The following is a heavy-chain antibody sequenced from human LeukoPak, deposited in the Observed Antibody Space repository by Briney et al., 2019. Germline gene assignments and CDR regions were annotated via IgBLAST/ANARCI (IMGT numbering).Heavy chain of an antibody. Sequence: GGSLRLSCAASGFTFSDYYMSWIRQAPGKGLEGVSYISSSGSTIYYADSVKGRFTISRDNAKNSLYLQMNSLRAEDTAVYYCARERILWFGAFDYWGQGTLVTVSS. V-gene: IGHV3-11*01. D-gene: IGHD3-10*01. CDR2: ISSSGSTI. J-gene: IGHJ4*02. CDR1: GFTFSDYY. CDR3: ARERILWFGAFDY.